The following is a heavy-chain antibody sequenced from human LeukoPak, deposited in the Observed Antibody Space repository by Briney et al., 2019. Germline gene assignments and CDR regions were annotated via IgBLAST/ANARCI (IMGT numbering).Heavy chain of an antibody. CDR1: GFTFSNYW. V-gene: IGHV3-7*01. Sequence: PGGSLRLSCAASGFTFSNYWMSWVRQAPGKGLEWVANIKKDGSEIYYVDSVKGRFTISRDNAKNSLYLQMNSLRVEDTAVYYCARPPYGAAGYWGQGTLVTVSS. J-gene: IGHJ4*02. D-gene: IGHD4/OR15-4a*01. CDR3: ARPPYGAAGY. CDR2: IKKDGSEI.